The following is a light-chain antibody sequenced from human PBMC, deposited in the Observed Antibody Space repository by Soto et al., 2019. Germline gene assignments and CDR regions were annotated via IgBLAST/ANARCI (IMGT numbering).Light chain of an antibody. V-gene: IGLV6-57*03. Sequence: NFMLTQPHSVSESPGKTVTISCTRSGGSITSGYVQWYQQRPGSAPTTVIYEDNQRPSGVPDRFSGSIDSSSNSASLTISGLKTEDEAGYYCQSYHSRYPYVFGTGTTLTVL. CDR1: GGSITSGY. CDR3: QSYHSRYPYV. CDR2: EDN. J-gene: IGLJ1*01.